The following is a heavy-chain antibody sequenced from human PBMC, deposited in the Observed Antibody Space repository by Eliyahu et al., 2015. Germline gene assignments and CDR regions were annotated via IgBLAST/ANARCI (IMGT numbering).Heavy chain of an antibody. V-gene: IGHV1-18*01. CDR3: ARSRGPRYCSGGSCYYPXDY. Sequence: QVQLVQSGAEVKKPGASVKVSCKVSGYTFTSYGISWVRXAPGQGLEWMGWISAYNGNTNYAQKLQGRVTMTTDTSTSTAYMELRSLRSDDTAVYYCARSRGPRYCSGGSCYYPXDYWGQGTLVTVSS. D-gene: IGHD2-15*01. CDR1: GYTFTSYG. J-gene: IGHJ4*01. CDR2: ISAYNGNT.